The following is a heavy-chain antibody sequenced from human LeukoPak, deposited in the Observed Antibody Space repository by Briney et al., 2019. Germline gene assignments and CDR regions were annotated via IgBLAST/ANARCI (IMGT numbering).Heavy chain of an antibody. CDR2: ITSGVGIT. CDR3: AKGDYYDLDY. V-gene: IGHV3-23*01. Sequence: GGSLRLSCVASGYTFSNYGMNWVRQAPGKGLEWVSIITSGVGITYYADSVKGRFTISRDNSKNTLYLQMNILRAEDTAVYYCAKGDYYDLDYWGQGTLVTVSS. CDR1: GYTFSNYG. D-gene: IGHD3-22*01. J-gene: IGHJ4*02.